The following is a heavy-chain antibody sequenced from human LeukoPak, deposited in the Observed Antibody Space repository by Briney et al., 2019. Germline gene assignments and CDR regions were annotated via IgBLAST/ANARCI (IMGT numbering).Heavy chain of an antibody. CDR2: IKEDGSRQ. D-gene: IGHD5-24*01. J-gene: IGHJ5*01. CDR3: ARDGGGYDS. V-gene: IGHV3-7*01. CDR1: GFTFSTYW. Sequence: GGSLRLSCAASGFTFSTYWMSWVRQTPGKGLEWVANIKEDGSRQYYVDSVKGRFTISRDNAKNSLYLQMNSLRVEDTAVYYWARDGGGYDSWGQGTLVTVSS.